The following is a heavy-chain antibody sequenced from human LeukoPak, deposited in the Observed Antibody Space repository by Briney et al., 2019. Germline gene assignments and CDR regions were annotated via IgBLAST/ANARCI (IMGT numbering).Heavy chain of an antibody. Sequence: KPSETLSLTCTVSGGSISSYYWSWIRQPPGKGLEWIAYIHYSGNTKYNPSLKSRVTISVDTSKNQFSLKFNSVTAADTALYYCARHVSSGFDYWGQGTLVTVSS. J-gene: IGHJ4*02. CDR3: ARHVSSGFDY. D-gene: IGHD6-19*01. CDR1: GGSISSYY. V-gene: IGHV4-59*08. CDR2: IHYSGNT.